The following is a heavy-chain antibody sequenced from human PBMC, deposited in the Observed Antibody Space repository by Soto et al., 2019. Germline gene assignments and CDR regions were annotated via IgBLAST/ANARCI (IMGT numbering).Heavy chain of an antibody. Sequence: GGSLRLSCTASGFSFSDYYMTWIRQAPGKGLEWVSYISSTSGTISYAGSVKGRFTISRDNAKNSLSLQMNSLRAEDTAVYYCARAVYASKTEFDNWGQGTLVTVSS. V-gene: IGHV3-11*01. J-gene: IGHJ4*02. D-gene: IGHD2-8*01. CDR3: ARAVYASKTEFDN. CDR1: GFSFSDYY. CDR2: ISSTSGTI.